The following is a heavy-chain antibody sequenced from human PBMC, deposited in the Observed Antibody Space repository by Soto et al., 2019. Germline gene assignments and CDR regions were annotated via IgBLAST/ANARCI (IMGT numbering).Heavy chain of an antibody. CDR3: ARRDSRGYFRYFDN. J-gene: IGHJ4*02. Sequence: QVQLVQSGAEVKKPGSSVKVSCKASGGTFSSYPISWVRQAPGQGLAWMGGTNANLGTGNYAQKFQGRLTITTDISTTTAYMELSTLRSEDTAVYYCARRDSRGYFRYFDNWGQGTLVTVSS. D-gene: IGHD5-18*01. CDR2: TNANLGTG. V-gene: IGHV1-69*06. CDR1: GGTFSSYP.